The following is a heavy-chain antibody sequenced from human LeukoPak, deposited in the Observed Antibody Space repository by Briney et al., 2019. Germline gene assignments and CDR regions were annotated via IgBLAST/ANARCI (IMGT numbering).Heavy chain of an antibody. CDR1: GFTFSSYS. CDR3: ARGTADIVVVVAAMGDY. J-gene: IGHJ4*02. V-gene: IGHV3-21*01. CDR2: ISSSSSYI. D-gene: IGHD2-15*01. Sequence: GGSLRLSCAASGFTFSSYSMNWVRQAPGKGLEWVSSISSSSSYIYYADSVKGRFTISRDNAKNSLYLQMNSLRAGDTAVYYCARGTADIVVVVAAMGDYWGQGTLVTVSS.